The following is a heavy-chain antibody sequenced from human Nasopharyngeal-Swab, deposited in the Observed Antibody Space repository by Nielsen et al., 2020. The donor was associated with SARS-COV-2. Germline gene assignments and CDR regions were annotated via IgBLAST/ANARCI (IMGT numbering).Heavy chain of an antibody. CDR2: IYPGDSDT. CDR3: SSQGAVAGYYYYYMDV. J-gene: IGHJ6*03. D-gene: IGHD6-19*01. V-gene: IGHV5-51*01. CDR1: GYSFTSYW. Sequence: GESLKISCKGSGYSFTSYWIGWVRQMPGKGLEWMGIIYPGDSDTRYSPSFQGQVTISADKSISTAYLQWSSLKASDTAMFFCSSQGAVAGYYYYYMDVWGKGTTVTVSS.